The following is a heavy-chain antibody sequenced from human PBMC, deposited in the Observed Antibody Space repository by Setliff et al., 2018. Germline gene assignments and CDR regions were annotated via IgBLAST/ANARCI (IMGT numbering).Heavy chain of an antibody. V-gene: IGHV3-15*01. J-gene: IGHJ6*03. CDR2: IRSRNDGGTT. CDR1: GFAFNNAW. Sequence: PGGSLRLSCAASGFAFNNAWVNWVRQAPGKGLEWVGRIRSRNDGGTTDYAAPVKGRFTFSRDDSKNTLYLQMNNLKTEDTATYYCTSAKLERRTGHHYYMDVWGKGTTVTVSS. CDR3: TSAKLERRTGHHYYMDV. D-gene: IGHD1-1*01.